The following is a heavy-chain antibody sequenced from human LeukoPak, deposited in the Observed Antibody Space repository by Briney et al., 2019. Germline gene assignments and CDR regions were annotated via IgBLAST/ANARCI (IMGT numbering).Heavy chain of an antibody. CDR2: ISGSGGST. Sequence: GGSLRLSCAASGFTFSSYAMSWVRQAPGKGLEWVSAISGSGGSTYYADSVKGRFTISRDNSKNTLYLQMNSLRAEDTAVYYCAKDPTIDFWSGCYTGFDYWGQGTLVTVSS. D-gene: IGHD3-3*01. CDR1: GFTFSSYA. CDR3: AKDPTIDFWSGCYTGFDY. V-gene: IGHV3-23*01. J-gene: IGHJ4*02.